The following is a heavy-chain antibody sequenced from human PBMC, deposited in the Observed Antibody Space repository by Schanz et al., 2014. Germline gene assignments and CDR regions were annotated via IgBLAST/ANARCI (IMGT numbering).Heavy chain of an antibody. CDR2: ISGTGTKT. Sequence: DVQLVESGGGLAQPGGSLRLSCVASGFMFTKYAMNWVRQAPGKGLEWVSGISGTGTKTYYADSVKSRFTISRDNSKNTVFLQMSSLRAEDTAVYYCARCEDYWGQGTLVTVSS. J-gene: IGHJ4*02. CDR1: GFMFTKYA. V-gene: IGHV3-23*04. CDR3: ARCEDY.